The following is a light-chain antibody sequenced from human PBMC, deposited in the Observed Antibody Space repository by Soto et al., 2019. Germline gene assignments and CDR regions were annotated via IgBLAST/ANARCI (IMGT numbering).Light chain of an antibody. CDR1: QSVSSN. V-gene: IGKV3-15*01. J-gene: IGKJ5*01. Sequence: EIVMTQSPATLSVSPGERASLSCRASQSVSSNLAWYQQKPGQAPRLLIYSASTRATGIPARFSGSGSDTEFTLTISSLQSEDFAVYYCQQYNNWRLTFGQGTRLEIK. CDR2: SAS. CDR3: QQYNNWRLT.